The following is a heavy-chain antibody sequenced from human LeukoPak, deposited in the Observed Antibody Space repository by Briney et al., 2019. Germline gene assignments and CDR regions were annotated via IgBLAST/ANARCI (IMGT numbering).Heavy chain of an antibody. CDR3: ARAMITMVRGVINHDAFDI. V-gene: IGHV1-69*10. J-gene: IGHJ3*02. D-gene: IGHD3-10*01. Sequence: GASVKVSCEASGGTFSSYTISWVRQAPGQGLEWMGWIIHILGIANYAQKFQGRVTITADKSTSTAYMELSSLRSEDTAVYYCARAMITMVRGVINHDAFDIWGQGTMVTVSS. CDR1: GGTFSSYT. CDR2: IIHILGIA.